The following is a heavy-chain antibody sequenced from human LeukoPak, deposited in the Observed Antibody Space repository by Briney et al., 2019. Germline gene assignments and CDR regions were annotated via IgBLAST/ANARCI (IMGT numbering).Heavy chain of an antibody. CDR1: GYIFTSND. CDR3: PRRPFNRGYDF. V-gene: IGHV1-8*01. Sequence: ASVKVSCNASGYIFTSNDINWVWQGHGQRLELQGLMSPNSGNTGYAQNFQGRVSMTRSNAFTTAYMDLSTMKSVDTAVYYCPRRPFNRGYDFWGQGPMVPVSS. D-gene: IGHD3/OR15-3a*01. J-gene: IGHJ4*02. CDR2: MSPNSGNT.